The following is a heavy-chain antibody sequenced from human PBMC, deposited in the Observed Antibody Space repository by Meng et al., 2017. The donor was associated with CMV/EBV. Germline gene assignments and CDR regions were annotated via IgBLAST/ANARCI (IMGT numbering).Heavy chain of an antibody. CDR2: IDPSDSYT. D-gene: IGHD1-1*01. CDR1: GYSFTSYW. Sequence: ISCEGSGYSFTSYWISWVRQMPGKGLEWMGRIDPSDSYTNYSPSFQGHVIISADKSISTAYLQWSSLKASDTAMYYCARHRPNWNRDYWGQGTPVTVSS. V-gene: IGHV5-10-1*01. J-gene: IGHJ4*02. CDR3: ARHRPNWNRDY.